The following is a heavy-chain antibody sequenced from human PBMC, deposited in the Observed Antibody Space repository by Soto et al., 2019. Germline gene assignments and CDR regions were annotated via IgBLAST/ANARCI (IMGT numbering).Heavy chain of an antibody. Sequence: EVQLVESGGGLVKPGGSLRLSCAASGFTFSSYSMNWVRQAPGKGLEWVSSISSSSSYIYYADSVKGRFTISRDNAKNPLYLKMNSLRAEDTAVYYCARRAYVRFGFDYWGQGTLVTVSS. CDR2: ISSSSSYI. V-gene: IGHV3-21*01. CDR1: GFTFSSYS. J-gene: IGHJ4*02. CDR3: ARRAYVRFGFDY. D-gene: IGHD3-10*01.